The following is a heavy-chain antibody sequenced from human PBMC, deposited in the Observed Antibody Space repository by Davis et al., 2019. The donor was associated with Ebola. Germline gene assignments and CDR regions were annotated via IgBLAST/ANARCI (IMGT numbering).Heavy chain of an antibody. V-gene: IGHV4-34*01. CDR1: GGSFSGYY. CDR3: ARGPTDY. CDR2: INHSGST. J-gene: IGHJ4*02. Sequence: MPSETLSLTCAVYGGSFSGYYWSWIRQPPGKGLEWIGEINHSGSTNYNPSLKSRVTISVDTSKNQFSLKLSSVTAADTAVYYCARGPTDYWGQGTLVTVSS.